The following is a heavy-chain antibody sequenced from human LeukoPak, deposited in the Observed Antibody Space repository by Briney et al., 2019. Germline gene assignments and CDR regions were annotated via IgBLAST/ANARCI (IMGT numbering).Heavy chain of an antibody. CDR1: GFTLSSYS. Sequence: GGSLRLSCAASGFTLSSYSMNWVRQAPGKGLEWVSSISSSSSYIYYADSVKGRFTISRDNAKNSLYLQMNSLRAEDTAVYYCARDWSGYFDYWGQGTLVTVSS. V-gene: IGHV3-21*01. CDR3: ARDWSGYFDY. CDR2: ISSSSSYI. J-gene: IGHJ4*02. D-gene: IGHD3-3*01.